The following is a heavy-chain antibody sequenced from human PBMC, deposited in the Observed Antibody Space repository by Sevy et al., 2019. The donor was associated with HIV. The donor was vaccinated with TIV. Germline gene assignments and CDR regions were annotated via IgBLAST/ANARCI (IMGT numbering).Heavy chain of an antibody. CDR2: IYHLGST. V-gene: IGHV4-31*11. J-gene: IGHJ5*02. Sequence: SETLSLTCAVSGGSVSSDNYYWTWIRQHPGKGLEWIGYIYHLGSTSSNPSLKSRVTISEDTSKNQFSLKLRSVTAADTAVYFCARESGYCSNGVCYTGWFDPWGQGTLVTVSS. D-gene: IGHD2-8*01. CDR3: ARESGYCSNGVCYTGWFDP. CDR1: GGSVSSDNYY.